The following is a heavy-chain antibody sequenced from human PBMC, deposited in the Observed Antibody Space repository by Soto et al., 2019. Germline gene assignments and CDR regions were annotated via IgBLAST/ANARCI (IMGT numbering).Heavy chain of an antibody. CDR1: GGTFSSYA. D-gene: IGHD3-22*01. Sequence: GASVKVSCKASGGTFSSYAISWVRQAPGQGLEWMGGIIPIFGTANYAQKFQGRVTITADESTSTAYMELSSLRSEDTAVYYCATSSYDSSGYYATLWDYWGQGTLVTVSS. V-gene: IGHV1-69*13. CDR2: IIPIFGTA. J-gene: IGHJ4*02. CDR3: ATSSYDSSGYYATLWDY.